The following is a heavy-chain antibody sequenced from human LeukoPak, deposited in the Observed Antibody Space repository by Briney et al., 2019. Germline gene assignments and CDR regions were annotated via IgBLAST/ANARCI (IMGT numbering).Heavy chain of an antibody. J-gene: IGHJ6*01. D-gene: IGHD3-16*01. CDR2: IDPSDSYT. CDR1: GYTFSKYW. V-gene: IGHV5-10-1*01. CDR3: ARLPWGDVGDYVYYSMDV. Sequence: GESLTIPCKGPGYTFSKYWFNWVRQMPGKGLKWMGRIDPSDSYTYYSPSSQGHVTISADRYLSTAYLQWTSLQASDTALYYCARLPWGDVGDYVYYSMDVWGKGTTVTVSS.